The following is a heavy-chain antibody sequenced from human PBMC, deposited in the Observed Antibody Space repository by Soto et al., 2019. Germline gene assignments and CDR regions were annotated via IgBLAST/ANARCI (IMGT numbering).Heavy chain of an antibody. D-gene: IGHD1-26*01. CDR3: AKRPRALLTFDY. V-gene: IGHV3-23*04. CDR1: GFILSNYV. J-gene: IGHJ4*02. Sequence: EVQLVDSGGGLIQPGGSLRLSCAASGFILSNYVKSWVRQAPGKGLEWVSSISDSGGTSYYADSVKGRFTISRDNSKNTLYLQMNSLRAEDTAIYYCAKRPRALLTFDYWGQGTLVTVSS. CDR2: ISDSGGTS.